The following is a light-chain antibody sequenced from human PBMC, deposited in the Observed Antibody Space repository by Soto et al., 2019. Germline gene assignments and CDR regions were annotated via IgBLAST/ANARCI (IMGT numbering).Light chain of an antibody. CDR2: HVS. J-gene: IGKJ4*01. V-gene: IGKV2-30*01. CDR3: MKAKDWPLT. Sequence: DIVVTHSPLSLPVTLGQPASVSCRSSESLVYTDGKTYLSWLQQRPGQYPRRLIYHVSNRDSGVPDSFSGSGAGTYCTLKISRVEAEDVGVYYCMKAKDWPLTFGGGTKVEIK. CDR1: ESLVYTDGKTY.